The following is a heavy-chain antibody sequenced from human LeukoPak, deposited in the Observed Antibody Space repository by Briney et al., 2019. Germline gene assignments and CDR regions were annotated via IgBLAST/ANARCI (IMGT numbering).Heavy chain of an antibody. D-gene: IGHD3-22*01. V-gene: IGHV1-18*01. CDR2: ISAYNGNT. CDR1: GYTFTSYG. J-gene: IGHJ4*02. Sequence: ASVNVSCKASGYTFTSYGISWVRQAPGQGLEWMGWISAYNGNTNYAQKLQGRVTMTTDTSTSTAYMELRSLRSDDTAVYYCARDDDYYDSSGYNYWGQGTLVTVSS. CDR3: ARDDDYYDSSGYNY.